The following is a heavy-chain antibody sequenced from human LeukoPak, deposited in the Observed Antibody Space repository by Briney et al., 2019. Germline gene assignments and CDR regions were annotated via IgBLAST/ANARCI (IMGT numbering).Heavy chain of an antibody. Sequence: SQTLSLTCTVSGGSISSGDYYWSWIRQPPGKGLEWIGYIYYSGSTNYNPSLKSRVTISVDTSKNQFSLKLSSVTAADTAVYYCARQGSDVEMATIPAFDYWGQGTLVTVSS. D-gene: IGHD5-24*01. V-gene: IGHV4-30-4*01. CDR1: GGSISSGDYY. CDR3: ARQGSDVEMATIPAFDY. CDR2: IYYSGST. J-gene: IGHJ4*02.